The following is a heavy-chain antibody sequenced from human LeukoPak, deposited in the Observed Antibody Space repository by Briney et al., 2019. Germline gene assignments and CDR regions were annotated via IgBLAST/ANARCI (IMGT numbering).Heavy chain of an antibody. CDR1: GYTFTSYG. V-gene: IGHV1-18*01. CDR2: ISAYNGDT. CDR3: ARDGPITANWFDP. D-gene: IGHD2-21*02. Sequence: GASVKVSCKASGYTFTSYGISWVRRVPGQGLELVGWISAYNGDTNFAQRFHDRVTMTTDTSTSTAFMELRSLTSDDTAVYYCARDGPITANWFDPWGQGTLVIVSS. J-gene: IGHJ5*02.